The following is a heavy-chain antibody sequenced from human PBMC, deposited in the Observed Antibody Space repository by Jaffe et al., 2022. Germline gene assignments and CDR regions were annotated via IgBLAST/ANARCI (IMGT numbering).Heavy chain of an antibody. Sequence: EVQLVESGGGLVQPGGSLRLSCAASGFTFSSYWMHWVRQAPGKGLVWVSRINSDGSSTSYADSVKGRFTISRDNAKNTLYLQMNSLRAEDTAVYYCASMTTVTTAFSTTASEPAFDIWGQGTMVTVSS. V-gene: IGHV3-74*01. CDR2: INSDGSST. J-gene: IGHJ3*02. D-gene: IGHD4-17*01. CDR3: ASMTTVTTAFSTTASEPAFDI. CDR1: GFTFSSYW.